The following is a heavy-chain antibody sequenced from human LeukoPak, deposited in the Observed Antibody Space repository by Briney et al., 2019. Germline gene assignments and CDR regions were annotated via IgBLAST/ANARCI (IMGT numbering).Heavy chain of an antibody. CDR2: INHSGST. D-gene: IGHD2-15*01. J-gene: IGHJ5*02. CDR1: GYSISSGYY. V-gene: IGHV4-34*01. Sequence: PSETLSLTCAVSGYSISSGYYWSWIRQPPGKGLEWIGEINHSGSTNYNPSLKSRVTISVDTCNNQFSLKLSSVTAADTAVYYCARAGEGYGYNWFDPWGQGTLVTVSS. CDR3: ARAGEGYGYNWFDP.